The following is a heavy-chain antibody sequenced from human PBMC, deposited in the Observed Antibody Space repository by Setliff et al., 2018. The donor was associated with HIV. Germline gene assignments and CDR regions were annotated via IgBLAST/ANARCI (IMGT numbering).Heavy chain of an antibody. CDR1: GYTFTDYY. D-gene: IGHD3-3*01. CDR2: INPNSGGT. Sequence: ASVKVSCKASGYTFTDYYLHWVRQAPGQGLEWMGWINPNSGGTKFAQKFQGRVTMTRDTSIGTAYMEVTRLRSDDTAVYYCARVKALEWLFTFDSWGQGTLVTVSS. J-gene: IGHJ4*02. V-gene: IGHV1-2*02. CDR3: ARVKALEWLFTFDS.